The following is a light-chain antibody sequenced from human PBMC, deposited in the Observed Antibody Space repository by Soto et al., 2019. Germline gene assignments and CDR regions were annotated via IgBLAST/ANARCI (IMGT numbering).Light chain of an antibody. CDR3: SSYAASFLRV. J-gene: IGLJ1*01. CDR2: EVT. CDR1: SSDIGTYKY. V-gene: IGLV2-14*01. Sequence: ALTQPASVSGSPGQSVTISCTGSSSDIGTYKYVPWYQHHPGKAPKLLIYEVTNRPSGVSDRFSGSKSGNTASLTISGLQADDEADYYCSSYAASFLRVFGSGTKVTVL.